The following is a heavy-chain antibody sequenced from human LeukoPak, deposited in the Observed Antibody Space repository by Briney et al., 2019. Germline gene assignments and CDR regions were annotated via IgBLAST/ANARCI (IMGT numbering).Heavy chain of an antibody. D-gene: IGHD4-17*01. J-gene: IGHJ4*02. V-gene: IGHV4-31*03. CDR3: ARSIYGDWYYFDY. CDR2: IYYSGST. Sequence: SQTLSLTCTVSGGSISSGGYHWSWIRQHPGKGLEWIGYIYYSGSTYYNPSLKSRVTISVDTSKNQFSLKLSSVTAADTAVYYCARSIYGDWYYFDYWGQGTLVTVFS. CDR1: GGSISSGGYH.